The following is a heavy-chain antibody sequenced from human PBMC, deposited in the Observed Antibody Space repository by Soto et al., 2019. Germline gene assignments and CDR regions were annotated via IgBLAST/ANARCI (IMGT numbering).Heavy chain of an antibody. Sequence: GGSLRLSCAASGFTFSSYEMNWVRQAPGKGLEWVSFISSSGSTIYYADSVKGRFTISRDNAKNSLYLQMNSLRAEDTAVYYCARSYYYDSSGYYPFDYWGQGTLVTVPS. CDR1: GFTFSSYE. D-gene: IGHD3-22*01. CDR3: ARSYYYDSSGYYPFDY. J-gene: IGHJ4*02. CDR2: ISSSGSTI. V-gene: IGHV3-48*03.